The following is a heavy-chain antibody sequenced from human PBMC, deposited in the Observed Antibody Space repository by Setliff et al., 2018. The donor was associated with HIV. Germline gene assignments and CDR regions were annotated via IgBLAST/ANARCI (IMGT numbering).Heavy chain of an antibody. CDR2: ISPDESER. V-gene: IGHV3-7*01. CDR1: GFTFSDYD. J-gene: IGHJ1*01. D-gene: IGHD6-19*01. Sequence: GGSLRLSCTASGFTFSDYDMSWLRLAPGKGLEWVANISPDESERYSVDSVRGRFTVSRDNAKSSLYLQMSGLKIEDMAVYYCAKDGSGWSQHWGQGTRVTAPQ. CDR3: AKDGSGWSQH.